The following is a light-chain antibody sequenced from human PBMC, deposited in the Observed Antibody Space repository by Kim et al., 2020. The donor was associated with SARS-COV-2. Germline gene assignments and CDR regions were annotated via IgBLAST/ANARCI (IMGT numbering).Light chain of an antibody. CDR1: SSDVGGYNY. Sequence: GQSVTISCTGTSSDVGGYNYVSWYQQHPGKAPRLVIYEVSKRPSGVPDRFSGSKSGNTASLTVSGLQAEDEADYYCSSYAGSNNSVFGTGTRVTVL. V-gene: IGLV2-8*01. CDR2: EVS. J-gene: IGLJ1*01. CDR3: SSYAGSNNSV.